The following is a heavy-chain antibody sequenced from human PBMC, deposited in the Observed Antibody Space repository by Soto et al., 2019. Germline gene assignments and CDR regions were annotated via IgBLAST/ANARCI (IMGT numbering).Heavy chain of an antibody. Sequence: LGWSLRLSCVASGFTFSNYGMHWVRQAPGKGLEWVALVSYNGRKEYYADSVKGRFTISRDNSKNTLYLQMNSLRAEDTAVYYCPRSPIEARPYYFDYWGQGTLVTVSS. D-gene: IGHD6-6*01. CDR3: PRSPIEARPYYFDY. J-gene: IGHJ4*02. CDR1: GFTFSNYG. CDR2: VSYNGRKE. V-gene: IGHV3-30*03.